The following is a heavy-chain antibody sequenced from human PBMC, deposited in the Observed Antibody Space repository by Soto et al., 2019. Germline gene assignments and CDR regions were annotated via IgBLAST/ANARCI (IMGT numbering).Heavy chain of an antibody. CDR2: IYSGGST. D-gene: IGHD3-16*01. Sequence: EVQLVESGGGLVQPGGSLRLSCAASGFTVSTKYMSWVRQAPGKGLERVSVIYSGGSTFYADSVRGRFTISRDNSKNTVNLQMNSLRAEDTAVDYCARDPWAADYLGQGTLVTVSS. J-gene: IGHJ4*02. CDR1: GFTVSTKY. CDR3: ARDPWAADY. V-gene: IGHV3-66*01.